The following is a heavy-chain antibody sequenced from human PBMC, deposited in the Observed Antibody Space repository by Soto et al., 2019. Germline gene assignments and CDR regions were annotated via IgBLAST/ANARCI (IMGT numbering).Heavy chain of an antibody. V-gene: IGHV1-69*01. J-gene: IGHJ6*02. Sequence: SVKVCCEASGGSFGSYAISWVRQAPGQGLEWMGGIIPIFGTANYAQKFQGRVTITADESTSTAYMELSSLRSEDTAVYYCARDTPNYGGNSGYYYGMDVWGQGTTVTVSS. CDR2: IIPIFGTA. D-gene: IGHD4-17*01. CDR1: GGSFGSYA. CDR3: ARDTPNYGGNSGYYYGMDV.